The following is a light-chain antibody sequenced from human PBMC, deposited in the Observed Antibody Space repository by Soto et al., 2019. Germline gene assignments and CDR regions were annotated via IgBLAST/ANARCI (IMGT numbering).Light chain of an antibody. CDR2: RNN. CDR1: SSNIGSNY. CDR3: AAWDDSLGV. Sequence: QSVLTQPPSASGTPGQRVTISCSGSSSNIGSNYVYWYQQLPGTAPKLLIYRNNQRPSGVPDRFSGSKSGTSASLAISGLRSEDEADYYCAAWDDSLGVFVPVTKLTVL. V-gene: IGLV1-47*01. J-gene: IGLJ1*01.